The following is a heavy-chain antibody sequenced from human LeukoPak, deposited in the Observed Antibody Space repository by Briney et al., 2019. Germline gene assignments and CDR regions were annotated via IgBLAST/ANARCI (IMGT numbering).Heavy chain of an antibody. CDR1: GSPINSGYY. D-gene: IGHD2/OR15-2a*01. J-gene: IGHJ5*02. V-gene: IGHV4-38-2*01. CDR3: ARGSNTWRLGDYFDP. CDR2: IHHSGST. Sequence: SETLSLTCGVSGSPINSGYYWACLRQSPGKGLEWIGSIHHSGSTYFNLSFKSRISMSVDTSKNHFSLHLNSVTAADTAIYYCARGSNTWRLGDYFDPWGQGTLVSVSS.